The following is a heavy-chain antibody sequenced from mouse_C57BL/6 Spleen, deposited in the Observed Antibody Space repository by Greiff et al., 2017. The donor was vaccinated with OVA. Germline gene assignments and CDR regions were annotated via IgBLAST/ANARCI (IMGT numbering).Heavy chain of an antibody. D-gene: IGHD2-1*01. CDR3: ARPTGFDY. V-gene: IGHV5-6*01. Sequence: EVKVVESGGDLVKPGGSLKLSCAASGFTFSSYGLSWVRQTPDKRLEWVATISSGGSYTYYPDSVKGRFTISRDNAKNTLYLQMSSLKSEDTAMYYCARPTGFDYWGQGTTLTVSS. CDR2: ISSGGSYT. CDR1: GFTFSSYG. J-gene: IGHJ2*01.